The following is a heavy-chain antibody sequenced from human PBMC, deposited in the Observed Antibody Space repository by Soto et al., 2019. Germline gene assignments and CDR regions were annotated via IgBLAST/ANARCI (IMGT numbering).Heavy chain of an antibody. V-gene: IGHV1-18*01. CDR3: ACWYSSGYSAAFDI. Sequence: ASVKVSCKASGYTFTSYGISWVRQALGQGLEWMGWISAYNGNTNYAQKLQGRVTMTTDTSTSTAYMELRSLRSDDTAVYYCACWYSSGYSAAFDIWGQGTMVTVSS. D-gene: IGHD6-19*01. CDR2: ISAYNGNT. J-gene: IGHJ3*02. CDR1: GYTFTSYG.